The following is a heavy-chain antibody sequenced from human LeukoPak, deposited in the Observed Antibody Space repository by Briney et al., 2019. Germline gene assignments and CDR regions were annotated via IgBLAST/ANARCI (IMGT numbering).Heavy chain of an antibody. D-gene: IGHD2-21*02. J-gene: IGHJ4*02. CDR3: ARATARPLDY. V-gene: IGHV4-34*01. CDR2: INHSGST. CDR1: GGSFSGYY. Sequence: PSETLSLTCAVYGGSFSGYYWSWIRQPPGKGLEWIGEINHSGSTNYNPSLKSRVTISVDTSKNQFSLKLNSVTAADTAVYYCARATARPLDYWGQGTLVTVSS.